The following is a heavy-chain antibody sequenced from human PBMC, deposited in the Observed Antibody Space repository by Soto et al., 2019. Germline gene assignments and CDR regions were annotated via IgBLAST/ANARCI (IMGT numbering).Heavy chain of an antibody. CDR1: GGSISSYY. CDR2: IYYSGST. CDR3: ARGGRDGYNY. J-gene: IGHJ4*02. Sequence: SETLSLTCTVPGGSISSYYWSWIRQPPGKGLEWIGYIYYSGSTNYNPSLKSRVTISVDTSKNQFSLKLSSVTAADTAVYYCARGGRDGYNYWGQGTLVTVSS. D-gene: IGHD5-12*01. V-gene: IGHV4-59*01.